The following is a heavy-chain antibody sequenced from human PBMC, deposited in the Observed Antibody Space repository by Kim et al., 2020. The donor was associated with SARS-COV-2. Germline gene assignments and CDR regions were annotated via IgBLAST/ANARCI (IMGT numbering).Heavy chain of an antibody. CDR1: GYIFSNYW. CDR3: ERAFGPQWSDAFGI. V-gene: IGHV5-51*01. J-gene: IGHJ3*02. Sequence: GESLKISCRAPGYIFSNYWIGWVRQMPGKGLEWMGIIAPNSGETRYGPSFEGHVTFSVDNSINTAYVHWTSVRAADSATYYCERAFGPQWSDAFGIWGQGTVVTVSS. CDR2: IAPNSGET. D-gene: IGHD2-15*01.